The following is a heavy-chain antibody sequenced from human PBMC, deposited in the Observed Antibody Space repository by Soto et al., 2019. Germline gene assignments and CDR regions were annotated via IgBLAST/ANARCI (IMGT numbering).Heavy chain of an antibody. V-gene: IGHV5-10-1*01. J-gene: IGHJ6*02. CDR3: ARLSPMLHYYGMDV. Sequence: GESLKISCKGSGYSFTSTWISWVRQMPGKGLEWMGRIDPSDSYTNYSPSFQGHVTISADKSTDTAYLQWSSLKASDTAMYYCARLSPMLHYYGMDVWGQGTTVTVSS. D-gene: IGHD3-10*02. CDR1: GYSFTSTW. CDR2: IDPSDSYT.